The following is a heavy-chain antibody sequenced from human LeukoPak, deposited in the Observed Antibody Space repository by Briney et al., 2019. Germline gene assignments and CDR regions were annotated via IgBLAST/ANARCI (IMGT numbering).Heavy chain of an antibody. Sequence: PSETLSLTCADYGGSFSGYYWSWIRQPPGKGLEWIGEINHSGSTNYNPSLKSRVTISVDTSKNQFSLKLSSVTAADTAVYYCARGRYYYDSSGYYPSYFDYWGQGTLVTVSS. V-gene: IGHV4-34*01. CDR2: INHSGST. D-gene: IGHD3-22*01. CDR1: GGSFSGYY. J-gene: IGHJ4*02. CDR3: ARGRYYYDSSGYYPSYFDY.